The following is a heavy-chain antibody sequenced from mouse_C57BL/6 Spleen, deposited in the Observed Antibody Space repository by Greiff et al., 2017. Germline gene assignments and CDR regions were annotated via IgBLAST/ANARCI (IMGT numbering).Heavy chain of an antibody. D-gene: IGHD1-1*01. CDR3: ARSRRYGSSYWYFDV. CDR1: GYAFSSSW. Sequence: VQLQQSGPELVKPGASVKISCKASGYAFSSSWMNWVKQRPGKGLEWIGRIYPGDGDTNYNGKFKGKATLTADKSSSTAYMQLSSLTSEDSAVYFCARSRRYGSSYWYFDVWGTGTTVTVSS. J-gene: IGHJ1*03. V-gene: IGHV1-82*01. CDR2: IYPGDGDT.